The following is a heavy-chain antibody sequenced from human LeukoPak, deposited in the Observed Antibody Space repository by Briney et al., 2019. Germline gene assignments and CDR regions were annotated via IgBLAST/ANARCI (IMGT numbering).Heavy chain of an antibody. J-gene: IGHJ6*04. CDR2: ISYDGSNK. CDR3: ARDPGGYDPVGSYGMDV. D-gene: IGHD5-12*01. Sequence: GRSLRLSCAAFGFTFSSYGMHWVRQAPGKGLEWVAVISYDGSNKYYADSVKGRFTISRDNSKNTLYLQMNSLRAEDTAVYYCARDPGGYDPVGSYGMDVWGKGTTVTVSS. CDR1: GFTFSSYG. V-gene: IGHV3-30*03.